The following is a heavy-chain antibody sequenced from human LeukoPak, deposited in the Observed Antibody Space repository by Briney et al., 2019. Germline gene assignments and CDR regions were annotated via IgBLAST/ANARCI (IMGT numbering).Heavy chain of an antibody. J-gene: IGHJ5*02. CDR3: ARDHSRQGWFDP. CDR2: INPSGST. CDR1: GGSFSGYY. V-gene: IGHV4-34*01. Sequence: SETLSLTCAVYGGSFSGYYWSWIRQPPGKGLEWIGEINPSGSTNYNPSLKSRVTISVDTSKNQFSLNLSSVTAADTAVYYCARDHSRQGWFDPWGQGTLVTVSS.